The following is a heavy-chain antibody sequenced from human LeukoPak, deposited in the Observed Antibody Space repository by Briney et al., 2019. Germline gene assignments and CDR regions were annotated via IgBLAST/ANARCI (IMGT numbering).Heavy chain of an antibody. CDR1: GFIFSSFG. CDR2: ISSGSGTI. D-gene: IGHD2-21*01. J-gene: IGHJ4*02. V-gene: IGHV3-48*02. CDR3: ARDLHRGAYTFDN. Sequence: GGSLRLSCAASGFIFSSFGMNCVRQAPGKGLEWVSYISSGSGTIYYADSVRGRFTISRDNAQKSLYLQMNSLRDEDTAVYYCARDLHRGAYTFDNWGQGTLVTVSS.